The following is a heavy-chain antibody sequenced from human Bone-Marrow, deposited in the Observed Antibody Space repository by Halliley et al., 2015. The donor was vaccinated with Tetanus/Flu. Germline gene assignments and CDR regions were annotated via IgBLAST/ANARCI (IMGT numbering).Heavy chain of an antibody. Sequence: LRLSCTVSGDSISSSHWSWIRQPPGKGLEWIGYIYSSGSTNYNPSLKSRGTISVDTSKNQISLKLTSVTASDTAVYYCARHGDHYDSSGNYY. J-gene: IGHJ6*01. V-gene: IGHV4-59*08. D-gene: IGHD3-22*01. CDR2: IYSSGST. CDR3: ARHGDHYDSSGNYY. CDR1: GDSISSSH.